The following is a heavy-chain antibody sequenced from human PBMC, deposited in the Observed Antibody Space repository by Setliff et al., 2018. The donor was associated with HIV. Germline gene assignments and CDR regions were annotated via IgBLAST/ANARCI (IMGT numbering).Heavy chain of an antibody. V-gene: IGHV3-21*01. CDR3: ARGGSNSWSPFDY. Sequence: PGGSLRLSCAASGFTFTDYTMNWVRQAPGKGLEWVSSITSGSTYVNYADSVKGRFSISRDNSKNTLYLQMNSLRAEDTAVYYCARGGSNSWSPFDYWGQGTLV. CDR1: GFTFTDYT. D-gene: IGHD6-13*01. J-gene: IGHJ4*02. CDR2: ITSGSTYV.